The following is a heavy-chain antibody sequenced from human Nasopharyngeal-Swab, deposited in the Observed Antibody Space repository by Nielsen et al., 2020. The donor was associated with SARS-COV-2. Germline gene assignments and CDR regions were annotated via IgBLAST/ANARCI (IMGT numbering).Heavy chain of an antibody. CDR1: GYTFTGYY. J-gene: IGHJ6*02. CDR2: INPNSGGT. V-gene: IGHV1-2*06. D-gene: IGHD4-17*01. CDR3: ARDGPTVTTPYYYYGMDV. Sequence: ASVKVSCKASGYTFTGYYMHWVRQAPGQGLEWMGRINPNSGGTNYAQKLQGRVTMTTDTSTSTAYMELRSLRSDDTAVYYCARDGPTVTTPYYYYGMDVWGQGTTVTVSS.